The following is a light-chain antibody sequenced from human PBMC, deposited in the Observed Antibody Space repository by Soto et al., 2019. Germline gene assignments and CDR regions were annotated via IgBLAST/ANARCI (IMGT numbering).Light chain of an antibody. CDR2: ATS. Sequence: DIQMTQSPSTLSASVGDRVTIACRASQSITRWLAWYQQKPGKAPKLLIYATSSLQSGVSSRFSGSGSGTEFTLTISSLQPDDFATYFCQQYNTYSTFGQGTKVEIK. J-gene: IGKJ1*01. V-gene: IGKV1-5*03. CDR1: QSITRW. CDR3: QQYNTYST.